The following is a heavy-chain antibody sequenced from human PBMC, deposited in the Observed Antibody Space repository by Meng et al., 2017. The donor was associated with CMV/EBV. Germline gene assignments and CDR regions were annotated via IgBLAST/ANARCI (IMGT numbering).Heavy chain of an antibody. D-gene: IGHD2-2*01. CDR1: GYSFTSYW. CDR2: IYPGDSDT. Sequence: GESLKISCQGSGYSFTSYWIGWVRQMPGKGLEWMGIIYPGDSDTRYSPSFQGQVTISADKSISTAYLQWSSLKASDTAMYYCARRQLLLRGGFDYWGQGTLVTVSS. J-gene: IGHJ4*02. V-gene: IGHV5-51*01. CDR3: ARRQLLLRGGFDY.